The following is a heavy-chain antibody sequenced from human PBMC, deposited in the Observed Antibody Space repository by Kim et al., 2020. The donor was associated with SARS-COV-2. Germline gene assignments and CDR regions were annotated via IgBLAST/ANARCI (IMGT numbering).Heavy chain of an antibody. J-gene: IGHJ4*02. CDR3: ARVPFGDLSAYYSAL. CDR2: ISSSGSFV. CDR1: GFTFSDYY. Sequence: GGSLRLSCAASGFTFSDYYMTWIRQAPGKGLEWVSYISSSGSFVNYADSVKGRFTISRDNDKNSLYLQMSSLRAEDTALYYCARVPFGDLSAYYSALWGQGTLVTVSS. D-gene: IGHD3-10*01. V-gene: IGHV3-11*01.